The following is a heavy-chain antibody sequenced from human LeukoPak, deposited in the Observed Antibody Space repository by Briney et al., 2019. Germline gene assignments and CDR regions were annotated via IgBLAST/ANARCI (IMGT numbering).Heavy chain of an antibody. CDR1: GGTFSSYA. CDR2: IIPILGIA. CDR3: ATSSSWNRFDY. J-gene: IGHJ4*02. D-gene: IGHD6-13*01. V-gene: IGHV1-69*04. Sequence: ASVKVSCKASGGTFSSYAISWVRQAPGQGLEWMGRIIPILGIANYAQKFQGRVTITADKSTSTAYMELSSLRSEDTAVYYCATSSSWNRFDYWGQGTLVTVSS.